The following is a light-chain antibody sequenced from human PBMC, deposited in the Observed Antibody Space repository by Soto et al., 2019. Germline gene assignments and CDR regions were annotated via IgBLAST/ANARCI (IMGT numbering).Light chain of an antibody. V-gene: IGKV1-5*01. Sequence: DIPMTQSPSTLSASVGDRVTITCRASQSISSWLAWYQQKPGKAPKLLIYDASSLESGVPSRFSGSGSGTEFTLTISSMQPDDVATYYCQQYNSYSPWTFGQGTKVEIK. CDR2: DAS. J-gene: IGKJ1*01. CDR3: QQYNSYSPWT. CDR1: QSISSW.